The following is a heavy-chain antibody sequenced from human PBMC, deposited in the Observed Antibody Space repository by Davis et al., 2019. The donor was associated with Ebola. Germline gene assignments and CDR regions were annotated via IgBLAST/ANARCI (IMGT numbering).Heavy chain of an antibody. CDR1: GFTFSSYG. V-gene: IGHV3-30*03. J-gene: IGHJ4*02. CDR3: ATSYFTVTTLY. D-gene: IGHD4-17*01. Sequence: GGSLRLSCAASGFTFSSYGMHWVRQAPGKGLEWVAVISYDGSNKYYADSVKGRFTISRDNSKNTLYLHINSLSAEDTAIYYCATSYFTVTTLYWGQGTLVTVSS. CDR2: ISYDGSNK.